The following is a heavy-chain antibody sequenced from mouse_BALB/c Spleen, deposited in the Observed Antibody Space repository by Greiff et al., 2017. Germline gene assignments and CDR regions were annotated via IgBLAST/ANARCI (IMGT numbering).Heavy chain of an antibody. CDR3: ARAYYGNYFDY. V-gene: IGHV1-69*02. CDR2: IDPSDSYT. D-gene: IGHD2-10*01. J-gene: IGHJ2*01. CDR1: GYTFTSYW. Sequence: QVQLQQPGAELVKPGASVKLSCKASGYTFTSYWMHWVKQRPGQGLGWIGEIDPSDSYTNYNQKFKGKATLTVDKSSSTAYMQLSSLTSEDSAVYYCARAYYGNYFDYWGQGTTLTVSS.